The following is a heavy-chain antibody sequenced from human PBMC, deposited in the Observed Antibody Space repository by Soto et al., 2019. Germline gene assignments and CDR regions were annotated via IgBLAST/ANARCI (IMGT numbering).Heavy chain of an antibody. CDR1: GFTFSNSA. V-gene: IGHV1-58*01. CDR3: AADPYHCRGADCSSIDLPCVSYNGMDV. Sequence: SVKVSCKASGFTFSNSAVQWVRQARGQRLEWLGWIVVGSGNTNYAQKFQDRVTISRDLSTSTAYMDLGSLRSEDTAVYYCAADPYHCRGADCSSIDLPCVSYNGMDVWGQGTSV. CDR2: IVVGSGNT. J-gene: IGHJ6*02. D-gene: IGHD2-15*01.